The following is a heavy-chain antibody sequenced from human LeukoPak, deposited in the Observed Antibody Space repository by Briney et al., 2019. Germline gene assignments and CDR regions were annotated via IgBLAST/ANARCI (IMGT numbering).Heavy chain of an antibody. CDR1: GFTFSSYA. V-gene: IGHV3-30*04. J-gene: IGHJ4*02. Sequence: GRSLRLSCAASGFTFSSYAMHWVRQAPGKGLEWVAVISYDGSFEDYADSVKGRFTISRDNAKNSLYLQMNSLRAEDTALYYCARESRQYSYGYFFDYWGQGTLVTVSS. CDR2: ISYDGSFE. D-gene: IGHD5-18*01. CDR3: ARESRQYSYGYFFDY.